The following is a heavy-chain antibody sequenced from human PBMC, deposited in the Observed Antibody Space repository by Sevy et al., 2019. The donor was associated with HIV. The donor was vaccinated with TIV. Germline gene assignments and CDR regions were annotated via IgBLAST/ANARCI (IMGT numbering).Heavy chain of an antibody. CDR2: ISSRSTYI. Sequence: GGSLRLSCAASGFTFSSNTMNWLRQAPGKGLEWVSSISSRSTYIFYADSVKGRFTISRDNSKKSLFLQMNSLRVEDTAVYYCARGDKDGWFDPWGQGTPVTVS. D-gene: IGHD3-9*01. CDR3: ARGDKDGWFDP. V-gene: IGHV3-21*01. CDR1: GFTFSSNT. J-gene: IGHJ5*02.